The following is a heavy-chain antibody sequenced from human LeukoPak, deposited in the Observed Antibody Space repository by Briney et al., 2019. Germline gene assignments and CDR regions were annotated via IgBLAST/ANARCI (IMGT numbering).Heavy chain of an antibody. CDR3: AKEGYRYGYAIDY. D-gene: IGHD5-18*01. CDR1: GFTFSSYA. Sequence: PGRSLRLSCAASGFTFSSYALHWVRQAPGKGLEWVALISYDGTNKYYADSVKGRFTISRDNSKNTLYLQMNSLRAEDTAVYYCAKEGYRYGYAIDYWGQGTLVTVSS. V-gene: IGHV3-30-3*01. CDR2: ISYDGTNK. J-gene: IGHJ4*02.